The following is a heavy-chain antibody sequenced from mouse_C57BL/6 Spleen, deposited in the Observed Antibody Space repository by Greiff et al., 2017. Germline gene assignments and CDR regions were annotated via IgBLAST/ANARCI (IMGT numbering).Heavy chain of an antibody. CDR2: IYPRSGNT. D-gene: IGHD2-4*01. Sequence: QVKLQQSGAELARPGASVKLSCKASGYTFTSYGISWVKQRTGQGLEWIGEIYPRSGNTYYNEKFKGKATLSADKSSSTAYMELRSLTTYDSSIYYCARSSGDYDWYFDVWGTGTTVTVSS. J-gene: IGHJ1*03. CDR1: GYTFTSYG. CDR3: ARSSGDYDWYFDV. V-gene: IGHV1-81*01.